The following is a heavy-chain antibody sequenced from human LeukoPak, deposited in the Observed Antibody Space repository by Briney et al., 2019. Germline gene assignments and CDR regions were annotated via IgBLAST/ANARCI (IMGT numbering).Heavy chain of an antibody. CDR2: IYPGDSDT. CDR3: ARLVGYSYGQSDAFDI. D-gene: IGHD5-18*01. J-gene: IGHJ3*02. Sequence: GESLKISCKGSGYSFTSYWIGWVRQMPGKGLEWMGIIYPGDSDTRYSPSFQGQVTISADKSISTAYLQWSSLKASDTAMYYCARLVGYSYGQSDAFDIWGRGTMVTVSS. V-gene: IGHV5-51*01. CDR1: GYSFTSYW.